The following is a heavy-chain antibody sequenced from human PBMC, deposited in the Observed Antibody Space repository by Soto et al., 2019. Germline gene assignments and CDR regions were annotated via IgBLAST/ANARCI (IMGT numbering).Heavy chain of an antibody. CDR1: GFTFSSYA. Sequence: PGGSLRLSCAASGFTFSSYAMHWVRQAPGKGLEWVAVISYDGSNKYYADSVKGRFTISRDNSKNTLYLQMNSLRAEDTAVYYCARDKYLFGGYYDSSGDLDYWGQGTLVTV. D-gene: IGHD3-22*01. J-gene: IGHJ4*02. V-gene: IGHV3-30-3*01. CDR2: ISYDGSNK. CDR3: ARDKYLFGGYYDSSGDLDY.